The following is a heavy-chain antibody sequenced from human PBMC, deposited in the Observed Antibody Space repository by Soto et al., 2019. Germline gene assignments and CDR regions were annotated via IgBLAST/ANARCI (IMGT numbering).Heavy chain of an antibody. CDR3: AILPHDTYEYDY. CDR2: ISTYNGDT. Sequence: ASGNVSCKASGYTFTNYGILWLRQAPGQGLEWMGWISTYNGDTAYAQKIQDRVTLTRDISTSTAYMELRSLGSDDTAIYYCAILPHDTYEYDYWGQGTPVTVSS. D-gene: IGHD3-9*01. CDR1: GYTFTNYG. J-gene: IGHJ4*02. V-gene: IGHV1-18*04.